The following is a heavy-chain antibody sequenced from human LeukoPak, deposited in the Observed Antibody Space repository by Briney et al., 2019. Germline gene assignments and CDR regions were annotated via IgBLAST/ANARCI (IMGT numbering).Heavy chain of an antibody. CDR2: ISSSSSYI. D-gene: IGHD3-10*01. V-gene: IGHV3-21*01. J-gene: IGHJ4*02. CDR3: ARDTLYYYGSSDY. CDR1: GFTFSSYS. Sequence: PGGSLRLSCAAPGFTFSSYSMNWVRQAPGKGLEWVSSISSSSSYIYYADSVKGRFTISRDNAKNSLYLQMNSLRAEDTAVYYCARDTLYYYGSSDYWGQGTLVTVSS.